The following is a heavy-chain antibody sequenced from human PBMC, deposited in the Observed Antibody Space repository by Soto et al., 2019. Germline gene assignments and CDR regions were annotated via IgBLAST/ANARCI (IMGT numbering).Heavy chain of an antibody. D-gene: IGHD1-20*01. CDR3: ARDTESNRYND. CDR2: IRPDNGNR. J-gene: IGHJ1*01. CDR1: GYTXXXSG. V-gene: IGHV1-18*01. Sequence: VKRPGASVTVXXKTSGYTXXXSGISWVRQAPGQGLEWGGWIRPDNGNRKSAQRLQGRVTLTTDTSASTAYMELRSLTSDDTAMYYCARDTESNRYNDWGQGTLVTVSS.